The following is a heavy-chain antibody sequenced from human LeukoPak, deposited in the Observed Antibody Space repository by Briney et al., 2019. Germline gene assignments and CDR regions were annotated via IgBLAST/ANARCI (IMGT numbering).Heavy chain of an antibody. V-gene: IGHV3-30-3*01. CDR2: ISYDGSNK. Sequence: GRSLRLSCAASGFTFSSYAMHWVRQAPGKGLEWVAVISYDGSNKYYADSVKGRFTISRDNSKNTLYLQMNSLRAEDTAVYYCASDLFRANDYWGQGTLVTVSS. J-gene: IGHJ4*02. CDR3: ASDLFRANDY. CDR1: GFTFSSYA. D-gene: IGHD2/OR15-2a*01.